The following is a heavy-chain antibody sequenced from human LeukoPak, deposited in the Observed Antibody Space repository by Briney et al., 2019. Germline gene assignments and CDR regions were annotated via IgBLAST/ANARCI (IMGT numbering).Heavy chain of an antibody. J-gene: IGHJ5*02. CDR1: GFTFSSYS. Sequence: PGGSLRLSCAASGFTFSSYSMNWVRQAPGKGLEWVSAISGSGGSTYSADSVKGRFTISRDNSKNTLYLQMNSLRAEDTAVYYCAKARYCSGGSCPIDPWGQGTLVTVSS. CDR3: AKARYCSGGSCPIDP. V-gene: IGHV3-23*01. D-gene: IGHD2-15*01. CDR2: ISGSGGST.